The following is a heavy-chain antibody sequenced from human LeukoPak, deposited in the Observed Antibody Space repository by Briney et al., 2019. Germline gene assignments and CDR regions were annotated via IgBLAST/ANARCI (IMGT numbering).Heavy chain of an antibody. CDR1: GDSVNTYY. Sequence: SETLSLTCTVSGDSVNTYYWSWIRQPPGKGLEWVGYIYSGGSRESTLYNSSLKSRVTISVDMSKNQFSLKLNSVTAADTAVYYCARHDVVPVIRMGFDDWGQGTLVTVSS. D-gene: IGHD2-21*02. V-gene: IGHV4-59*08. CDR2: IYSGGSREST. CDR3: ARHDVVPVIRMGFDD. J-gene: IGHJ4*02.